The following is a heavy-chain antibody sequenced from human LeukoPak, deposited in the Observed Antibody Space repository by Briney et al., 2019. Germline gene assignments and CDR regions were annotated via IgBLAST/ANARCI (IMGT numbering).Heavy chain of an antibody. CDR2: ISAYNGNT. Sequence: ASVKVSCKASGYTFTSYGISWVGQAPGQGLEWMGWISAYNGNTNYAQKLQGRVTMTTDTSTSTAYMELRSLRSDDTAVYYCARVGEITMIVVDTDYWGQGTLVTVSS. J-gene: IGHJ4*02. CDR1: GYTFTSYG. D-gene: IGHD3-22*01. V-gene: IGHV1-18*01. CDR3: ARVGEITMIVVDTDY.